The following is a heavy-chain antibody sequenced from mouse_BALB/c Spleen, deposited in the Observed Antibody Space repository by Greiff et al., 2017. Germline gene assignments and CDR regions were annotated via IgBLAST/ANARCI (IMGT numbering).Heavy chain of an antibody. CDR2: INPSSGYT. CDR3: VYGSSSYAMDY. V-gene: IGHV1-4*01. Sequence: VQLQQSGAELARPGASVKMSCKASGYTFTSYTMHWVKQRPGQGLEWIGYINPSSGYTNYNQKFKDKATLTADKSSSTAYIQLSSLTSEDSAVYYCVYGSSSYAMDYWGQGTSVTVSS. J-gene: IGHJ4*01. CDR1: GYTFTSYT. D-gene: IGHD1-1*01.